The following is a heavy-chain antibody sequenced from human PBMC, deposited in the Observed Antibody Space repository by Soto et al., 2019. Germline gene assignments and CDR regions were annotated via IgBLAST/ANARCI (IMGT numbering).Heavy chain of an antibody. CDR3: ARDTAAAGTDGMDV. D-gene: IGHD6-13*01. CDR1: GGSISEYF. V-gene: IGHV4-59*01. J-gene: IGHJ6*02. CDR2: MYYSGST. Sequence: SETLSLTCTVSGGSISEYFWSWIRQPPGKGLEWIGYMYYSGSTNYNPSLKSRVSISVDTSKNQVSLKVRSVTAADTAVYYCARDTAAAGTDGMDVWGQGTTVTV.